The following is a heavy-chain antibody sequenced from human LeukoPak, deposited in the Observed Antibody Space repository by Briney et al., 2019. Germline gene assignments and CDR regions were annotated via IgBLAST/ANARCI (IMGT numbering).Heavy chain of an antibody. Sequence: GRSLRLSCAASGFTFDDYAMHWVRQAPGKGLEWVSGISWNSGSIGYADSVKGRFTTSRDNAKNSLYLQMNSLRAEDTALYYCAKDRGIAVDWGQGTLVTVSS. V-gene: IGHV3-9*01. CDR3: AKDRGIAVD. CDR2: ISWNSGSI. CDR1: GFTFDDYA. D-gene: IGHD6-19*01. J-gene: IGHJ4*02.